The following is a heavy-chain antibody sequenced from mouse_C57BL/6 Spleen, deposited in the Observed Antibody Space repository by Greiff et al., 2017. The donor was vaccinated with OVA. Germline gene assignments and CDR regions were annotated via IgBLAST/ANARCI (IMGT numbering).Heavy chain of an antibody. Sequence: QVQLKQSGPGLVQPSQSLSITCTVSGFSLTSYGVHWVRQSPGKGLEWLGVLWRGGSTDYNAAFMSRLSITKDNSKSQVFFKMNSLQADDTAIYYCGKTGGYDYAMDYWGQGTSVTVSS. J-gene: IGHJ4*01. CDR1: GFSLTSYG. CDR2: LWRGGST. CDR3: GKTGGYDYAMDY. D-gene: IGHD2-2*01. V-gene: IGHV2-5*01.